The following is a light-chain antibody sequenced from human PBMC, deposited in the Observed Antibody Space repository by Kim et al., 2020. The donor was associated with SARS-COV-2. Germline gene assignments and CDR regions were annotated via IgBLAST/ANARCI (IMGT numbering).Light chain of an antibody. CDR3: QSSDSSSAV. Sequence: SWSPGQTASITCSGDKLGNKFASWYQQKPGQSPVVVIYQDNKRPSGIPERFSGSNSGNTATLTISGTQAMDEADYFCQSSDSSSAVFGGGTQLTVL. CDR1: KLGNKF. J-gene: IGLJ2*01. CDR2: QDN. V-gene: IGLV3-1*01.